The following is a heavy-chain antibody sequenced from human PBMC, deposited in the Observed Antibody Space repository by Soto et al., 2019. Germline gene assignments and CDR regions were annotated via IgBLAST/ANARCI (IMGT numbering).Heavy chain of an antibody. CDR2: IKSKTDGGTT. V-gene: IGHV3-15*07. J-gene: IGHJ6*02. Sequence: GGSLRLSCAASGFTFSNAWMNWVRQAPGKGLEWVGRIKSKTDGGTTDYAAPVKGRFTISRDDSKNTLYLQMNSLKTEDTAVYFCTTVSGDIHYYYYSGMEVWGQGTMVTVSS. D-gene: IGHD4-17*01. CDR1: GFTFSNAW. CDR3: TTVSGDIHYYYYSGMEV.